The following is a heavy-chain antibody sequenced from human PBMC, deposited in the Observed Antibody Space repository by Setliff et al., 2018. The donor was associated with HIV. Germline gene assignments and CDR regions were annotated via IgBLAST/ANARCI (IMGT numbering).Heavy chain of an antibody. CDR1: GYTFTAYY. J-gene: IGHJ4*02. CDR3: AREERYYDGKGALDY. D-gene: IGHD3-22*01. CDR2: INSNNGGT. V-gene: IGHV1-2*02. Sequence: GASVKXSCKTSGYTFTAYYIPGVRQAPGQGLELMGGINSNNGGTKYAQNFQGRVTMTRDTSITTAYMELSSLISDDTAVYYCAREERYYDGKGALDYWGQGMLVTVSS.